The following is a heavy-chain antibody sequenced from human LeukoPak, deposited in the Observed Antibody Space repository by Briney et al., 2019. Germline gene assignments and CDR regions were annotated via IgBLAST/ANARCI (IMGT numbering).Heavy chain of an antibody. CDR2: IIPIFGTA. CDR1: GGTFSSYA. J-gene: IGHJ6*02. CDR3: ASLGRWQLDPISNYYYGMDV. Sequence: SVKVSCKASGGTFSSYAISWVRQAPGQGLEWLGGIIPIFGTANYAQKFQGRVTITADESTSTAYMELSSLRSEDTAVYYCASLGRWQLDPISNYYYGMDVWGQGTTVTVSS. V-gene: IGHV1-69*13. D-gene: IGHD2-15*01.